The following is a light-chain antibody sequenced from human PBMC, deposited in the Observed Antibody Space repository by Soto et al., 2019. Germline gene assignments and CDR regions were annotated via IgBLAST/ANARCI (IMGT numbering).Light chain of an antibody. J-gene: IGKJ4*01. CDR2: GAS. V-gene: IGKV3D-15*01. CDR3: QQYNNSPLT. Sequence: EIMMTHSPTTLSVSPGSRSTLSCRASQSLSSNLAWYQKKPGQPPRLLIYGASTRATGISARVNGSGYGTELTITISSLQYEDFAVYYCQQYNNSPLTFGGGTKVDIK. CDR1: QSLSSN.